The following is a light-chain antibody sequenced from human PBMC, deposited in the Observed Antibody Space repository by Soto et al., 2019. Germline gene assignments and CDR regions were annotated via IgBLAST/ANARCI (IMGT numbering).Light chain of an antibody. Sequence: QSALTQPASVSGSPGQSIAISCTGTSTDVGGYNYVSWYQQHPGKAPKLMIYEVSNRPSGVSNRFSGAKSGNTASLTISGLQAVDEADYYCSSYTSDSTLVFGGGTQLTVL. CDR3: SSYTSDSTLV. V-gene: IGLV2-14*01. CDR2: EVS. J-gene: IGLJ3*02. CDR1: STDVGGYNY.